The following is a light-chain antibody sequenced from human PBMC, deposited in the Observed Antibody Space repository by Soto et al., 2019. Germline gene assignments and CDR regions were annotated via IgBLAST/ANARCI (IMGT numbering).Light chain of an antibody. CDR3: AAWDDSLNGVV. Sequence: QSVLTQPPSASGTPGQRITISCPGSSSNIGSNSVSWYKQLPGTAPKLLTESNNQRPSGVPDRFSGSKSGTSASLAISGLQSEDEADYYCAAWDDSLNGVVFGGGTKLTVL. CDR2: SNN. J-gene: IGLJ2*01. V-gene: IGLV1-44*01. CDR1: SSNIGSNS.